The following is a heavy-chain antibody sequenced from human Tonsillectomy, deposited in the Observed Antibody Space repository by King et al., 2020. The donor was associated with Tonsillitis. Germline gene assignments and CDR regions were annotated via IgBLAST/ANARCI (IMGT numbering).Heavy chain of an antibody. CDR1: GGSISGYY. D-gene: IGHD3-3*01. Sequence: VQLQESGPGLVKPSETLSLTCSVSGGSISGYYWSWIRQPPGKGLEWIGYVYYSGSTIYNPSLKSRVTISVDMSKNQFSLKLSSVTAADTAVYYCARGQNPLFWGGYGRGRWEGDYYYMDVWGTGTTVTVSS. CDR3: ARGQNPLFWGGYGRGRWEGDYYYMDV. V-gene: IGHV4-59*01. CDR2: VYYSGST. J-gene: IGHJ6*03.